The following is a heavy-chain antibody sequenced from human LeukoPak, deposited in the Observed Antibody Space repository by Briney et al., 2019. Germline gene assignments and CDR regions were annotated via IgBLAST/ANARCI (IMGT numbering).Heavy chain of an antibody. D-gene: IGHD2-2*01. CDR2: ISGSGGNT. CDR3: AKGPVIPAATYYFDY. V-gene: IGHV3-23*01. CDR1: GFTFSSYA. J-gene: IGHJ4*02. Sequence: QPGGSLRLSCAASGFTFSSYAMSWVRQAPGKGPEWVSAISGSGGNTYYADSVKGRFTISRDNSKNMLYLQMNSLRAEDTAVYYCAKGPVIPAATYYFDYWGQGTLVTVSS.